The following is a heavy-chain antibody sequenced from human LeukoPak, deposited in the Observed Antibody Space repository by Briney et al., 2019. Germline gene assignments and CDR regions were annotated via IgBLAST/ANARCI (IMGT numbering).Heavy chain of an antibody. V-gene: IGHV4-34*01. CDR2: INHSGST. CDR3: ARAHPSSSPDY. Sequence: SETLSLTCGVSGGSISSHYWSWIRQPPGKGLEWIGEINHSGSTNYNPSLKSRVTISVDTSKNQFSLKLSSVTAADTAVYYCARAHPSSSPDYWGQGTLVTVSS. J-gene: IGHJ4*02. CDR1: GGSISSHY. D-gene: IGHD6-6*01.